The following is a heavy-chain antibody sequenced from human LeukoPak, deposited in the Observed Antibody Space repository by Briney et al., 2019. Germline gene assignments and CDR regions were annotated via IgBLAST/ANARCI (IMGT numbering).Heavy chain of an antibody. Sequence: SETLSLTCAVYGGSFSGYYWSWIRQPPGKGLEWIGEINHSGITNYNPSLKSRVTTSVDTSKNQFSLKLSSVTAADTAVYYCARDVIAAAGHFDYWGQGTLVTVSS. CDR2: INHSGIT. CDR1: GGSFSGYY. V-gene: IGHV4-34*01. J-gene: IGHJ4*02. CDR3: ARDVIAAAGHFDY. D-gene: IGHD6-13*01.